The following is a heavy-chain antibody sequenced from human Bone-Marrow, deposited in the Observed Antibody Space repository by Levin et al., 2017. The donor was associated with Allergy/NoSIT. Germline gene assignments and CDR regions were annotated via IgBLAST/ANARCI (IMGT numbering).Heavy chain of an antibody. CDR3: ARSQGGVAISGVVILPFDNFYMDV. J-gene: IGHJ6*03. D-gene: IGHD3-3*01. CDR1: GGTFSTYA. CDR2: IVPIFGSA. Sequence: KISCQASGGTFSTYAFSWVRQAPGQGLEWMGGIVPIFGSAHYAQTFQGRVTITADESTSTAYLELSSLRSDDTAVYYCARSQGGVAISGVVILPFDNFYMDVWDKGTTVTVSS. V-gene: IGHV1-69*01.